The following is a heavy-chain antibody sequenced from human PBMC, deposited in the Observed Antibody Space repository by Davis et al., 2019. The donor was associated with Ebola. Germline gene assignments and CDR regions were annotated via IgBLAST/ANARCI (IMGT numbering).Heavy chain of an antibody. J-gene: IGHJ3*02. D-gene: IGHD1-20*01. CDR2: IYTGDSDT. V-gene: IGHV5-51*01. CDR1: GNSFTSHW. Sequence: GGSLRLSCKDSGNSFTSHWIGWVRQMPGKGLEWMGLIYTGDSDTRYSPSVRGQVTISPDKSIPTAYLQWSGLRASDTAMYYCASLRRTITGMDNAFDIWGQGTMVTVSS. CDR3: ASLRRTITGMDNAFDI.